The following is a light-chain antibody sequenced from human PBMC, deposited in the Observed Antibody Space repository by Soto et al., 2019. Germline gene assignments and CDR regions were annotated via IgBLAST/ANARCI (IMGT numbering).Light chain of an antibody. Sequence: EIVMTQSPATLSVSPGERATLSCRASQSVSSNLAWYQQKPGQAPRLLIYGASTRATGIPARFSGSGSGTEFTLTISSLQSEDFAVYYCQQYINWPPWYTFGQGTKLEIK. CDR3: QQYINWPPWYT. CDR1: QSVSSN. J-gene: IGKJ2*01. CDR2: GAS. V-gene: IGKV3-15*01.